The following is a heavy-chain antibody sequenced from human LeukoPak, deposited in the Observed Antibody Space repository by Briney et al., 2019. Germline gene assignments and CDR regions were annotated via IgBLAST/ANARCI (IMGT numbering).Heavy chain of an antibody. Sequence: TSETLSLTCAVSGYSISSGYSWGWIRQPPGKGLEWIGSIYHSGSTYYNPSLKSRVTISVDTSKNQFSLKLSSVTAADTAVYYCASHRACSSTSCYTGLFDYWGQGTLVTVSS. CDR1: GYSISSGYS. J-gene: IGHJ4*02. CDR2: IYHSGST. CDR3: ASHRACSSTSCYTGLFDY. D-gene: IGHD2-2*02. V-gene: IGHV4-38-2*01.